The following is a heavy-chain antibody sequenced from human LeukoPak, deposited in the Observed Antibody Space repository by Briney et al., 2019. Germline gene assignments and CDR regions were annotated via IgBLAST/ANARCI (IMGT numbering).Heavy chain of an antibody. CDR3: ARGESITIFGVVNWFDP. CDR2: IYYSWST. D-gene: IGHD3-3*01. CDR1: GGSISSGGYY. Sequence: SQTLSLTCTVSGGSISSGGYYWNWIRQHPGKGLEWIGYIYYSWSTCYNPSLKSRVTISVDTSKNQFSLKLSSVTAADTAVYYCARGESITIFGVVNWFDPWGQGTLVTVSS. J-gene: IGHJ5*02. V-gene: IGHV4-31*03.